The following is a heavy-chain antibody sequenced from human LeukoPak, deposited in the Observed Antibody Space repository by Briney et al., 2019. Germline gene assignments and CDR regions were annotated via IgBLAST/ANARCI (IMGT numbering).Heavy chain of an antibody. CDR3: ARDGGYGEPDY. CDR2: IIPIFGTA. D-gene: IGHD3-16*01. J-gene: IGHJ4*02. V-gene: IGHV1-69*13. CDR1: GYTFTSYG. Sequence: SAEVSCKASGYTFTSYGISWVRQAPGQGLEWMGGIIPIFGTANYAQKFQGRVTITADESTSTAYMELSSLRSEDTAVYYCARDGGYGEPDYWGQGTLVTVSS.